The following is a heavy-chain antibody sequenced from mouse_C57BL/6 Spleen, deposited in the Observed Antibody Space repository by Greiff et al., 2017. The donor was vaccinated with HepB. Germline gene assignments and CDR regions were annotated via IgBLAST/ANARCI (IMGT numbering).Heavy chain of an antibody. CDR1: GFTFSSYG. J-gene: IGHJ4*01. D-gene: IGHD1-1*01. V-gene: IGHV5-6*01. CDR2: ISSGGSYT. Sequence: EVQLVESGGDLVKPGGSLKLSCAASGFTFSSYGMSWVRQTPDKRLEWVATISSGGSYTYYPDSVKGRFTISRDNAKNTLYLQMSSLKSEDTAMYYYARLYYYDYYAMDYWGQGTSVTVSS. CDR3: ARLYYYDYYAMDY.